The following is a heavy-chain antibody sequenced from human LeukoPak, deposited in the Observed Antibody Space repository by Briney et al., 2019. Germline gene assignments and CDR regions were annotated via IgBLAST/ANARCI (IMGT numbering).Heavy chain of an antibody. D-gene: IGHD5-24*01. Sequence: SVKVSCKASGGTFSSSALSWVRQAPGRGLEWMGGIIPMFGIADYAQKFQARVTITADESTSTAYMELSSLRSDDTAVYYCARDLGTRDGYNPPNLFDNWGQGTLVTVSA. CDR2: IIPMFGIA. J-gene: IGHJ4*02. CDR1: GGTFSSSA. CDR3: ARDLGTRDGYNPPNLFDN. V-gene: IGHV1-69*13.